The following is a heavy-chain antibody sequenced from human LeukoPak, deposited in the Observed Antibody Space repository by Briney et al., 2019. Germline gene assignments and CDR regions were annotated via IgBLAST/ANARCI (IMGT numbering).Heavy chain of an antibody. V-gene: IGHV4-59*12. J-gene: IGHJ3*02. Sequence: SDTLSLTCTVSGGSISSYYWSWIRQPPGKGLEWIGYIYYSGSTNYNPSLKSRVTISVDTSKIQFSLKLSSVTAADTAVYYCAESGRNYYDSSGYHDAFDIWGQGTMVTVSS. CDR1: GGSISSYY. D-gene: IGHD3-22*01. CDR2: IYYSGST. CDR3: AESGRNYYDSSGYHDAFDI.